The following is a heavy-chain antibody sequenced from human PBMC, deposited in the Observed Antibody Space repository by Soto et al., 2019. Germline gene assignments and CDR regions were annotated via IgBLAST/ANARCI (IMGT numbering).Heavy chain of an antibody. D-gene: IGHD2-21*01. Sequence: EVQLLESAGGLVQPGGSLRLSCVASGLTFRNHAMYWVSQAPGKWLQWVSRIGGDGSSTLYIDSVTGGFTISRDNSKNALYLQTNSLRVYDTAVYYCARDAIPFNGKDDGFDMWGRGTMVTVSS. CDR3: ARDAIPFNGKDDGFDM. V-gene: IGHV3-23*01. J-gene: IGHJ3*02. CDR2: IGGDGSST. CDR1: GLTFRNHA.